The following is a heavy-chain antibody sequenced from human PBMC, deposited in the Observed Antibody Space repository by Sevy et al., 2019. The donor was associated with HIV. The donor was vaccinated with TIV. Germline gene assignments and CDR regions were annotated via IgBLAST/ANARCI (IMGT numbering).Heavy chain of an antibody. Sequence: GGSLRLSCAASGFTFSSYGMHWVRQAPGKGLEWVAVISYDGSNKYYADSVKGRFTTSRDNSKNTLYLQMNSLRAEDTAVYYCAKGPGRVVVVVAATRSYNWFDPWGQGTLVTVSS. V-gene: IGHV3-30*18. D-gene: IGHD2-15*01. CDR1: GFTFSSYG. J-gene: IGHJ5*02. CDR2: ISYDGSNK. CDR3: AKGPGRVVVVVAATRSYNWFDP.